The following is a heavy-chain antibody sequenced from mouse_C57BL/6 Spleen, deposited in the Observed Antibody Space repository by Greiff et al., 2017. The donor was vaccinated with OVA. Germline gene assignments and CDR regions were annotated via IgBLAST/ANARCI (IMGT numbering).Heavy chain of an antibody. D-gene: IGHD2-3*01. CDR2: ISYDGSN. CDR1: GYSITSGYY. V-gene: IGHV3-6*01. Sequence: EVKVEESGPGLVKPSQSLSLTCSVTGYSITSGYYWNWIRQFPGNKLEWMGYISYDGSNNYNPSLKNRISITRDTSKNQFFLKLNSVTTEDTATYYCARLIFVGGGYYVNYFDYWGQGTTLTVSS. CDR3: ARLIFVGGGYYVNYFDY. J-gene: IGHJ2*01.